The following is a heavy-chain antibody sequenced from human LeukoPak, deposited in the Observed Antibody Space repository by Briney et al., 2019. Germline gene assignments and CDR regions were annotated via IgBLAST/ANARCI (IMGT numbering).Heavy chain of an antibody. D-gene: IGHD5-12*01. V-gene: IGHV4-34*01. CDR1: GDSITGYY. CDR2: INHSGST. Sequence: SETLSLTCSVSGDSITGYYWSWIRQPPGKGLEWIGEINHSGSTNYNPSLKSRVTISVDTSKNQFSLKLSSVTAADTAVYYCARGRPIRGSGYDRWGQGTLVTVSS. J-gene: IGHJ4*02. CDR3: ARGRPIRGSGYDR.